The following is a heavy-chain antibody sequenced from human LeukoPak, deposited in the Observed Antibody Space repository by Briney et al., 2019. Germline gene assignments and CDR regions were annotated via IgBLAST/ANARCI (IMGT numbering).Heavy chain of an antibody. Sequence: PGGSLRLSCAASGFTFSSYAMSWVRQAPGMGLEWVSTITDSGGTTFYADSVKGRFTISRDNFKDTVYLQMNSLRAEDTAVYYCAKGGVWYNWNFDYWGQGTLVTVSS. CDR1: GFTFSSYA. CDR3: AKGGVWYNWNFDY. V-gene: IGHV3-23*01. J-gene: IGHJ4*02. CDR2: ITDSGGTT. D-gene: IGHD1-20*01.